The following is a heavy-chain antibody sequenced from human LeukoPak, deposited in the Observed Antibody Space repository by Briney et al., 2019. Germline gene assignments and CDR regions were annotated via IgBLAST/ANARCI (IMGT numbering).Heavy chain of an antibody. V-gene: IGHV1-2*02. CDR3: ARGPPGPH. Sequence: ASVKVSCKTSGYTFTAFFLYWVRPAPGQGLEWMGYINPSSGAANYAQKFQGRVTMTRDTSITTTYLELTRLRSNDTAVYYCARGPPGPHWGQGTLVTVSS. D-gene: IGHD1-14*01. CDR1: GYTFTAFF. J-gene: IGHJ4*02. CDR2: INPSSGAA.